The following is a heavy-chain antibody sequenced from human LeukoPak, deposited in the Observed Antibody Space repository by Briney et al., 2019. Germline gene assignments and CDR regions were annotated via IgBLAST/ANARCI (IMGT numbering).Heavy chain of an antibody. V-gene: IGHV1-2*02. J-gene: IGHJ2*01. CDR3: ARDENRYCSGGSCYSLLYWYFDL. CDR1: GYTFTGYY. CDR2: IYPNSGGT. D-gene: IGHD2-15*01. Sequence: ASVKVSCKASGYTFTGYYMHWVRQAPGQGLEWMGWIYPNSGGTNYAQKFQGRVTMTRDTSISTAYMELSRLRSGDTAVYYCARDENRYCSGGSCYSLLYWYFDLWGRGTLVTVSS.